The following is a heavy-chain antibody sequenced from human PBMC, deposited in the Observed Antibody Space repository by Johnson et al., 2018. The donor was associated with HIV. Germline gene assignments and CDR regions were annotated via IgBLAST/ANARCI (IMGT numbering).Heavy chain of an antibody. J-gene: IGHJ3*02. CDR2: ISSNGGST. CDR3: ARVNGITAIRAEWDAFDI. D-gene: IGHD6-13*01. CDR1: GFTFTDYY. V-gene: IGHV3-64*04. Sequence: QVQLVESGGGLVQPGGSLRLSCAASGFTFTDYYMNWMRQAPGKGLEYVSAISSNGGSTYYAHSVKGRFTISRDNSKNTLYLQMNSLRAEETAVYYCARVNGITAIRAEWDAFDIWGQGTMVTVSS.